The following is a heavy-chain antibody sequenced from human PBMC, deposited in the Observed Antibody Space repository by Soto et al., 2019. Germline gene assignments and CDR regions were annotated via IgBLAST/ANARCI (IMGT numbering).Heavy chain of an antibody. J-gene: IGHJ4*02. Sequence: GESLKISCKGSGYSFINYWINWVRQMPDKGLEWMGRIDPGDSYTNYSPSFQGHVTISIDKSINTAYLQWSSLKASDTAIYYCVRQYMVAARNSPYYLGLWGQGILVTGSS. D-gene: IGHD2-15*01. V-gene: IGHV5-10-1*01. CDR1: GYSFINYW. CDR3: VRQYMVAARNSPYYLGL. CDR2: IDPGDSYT.